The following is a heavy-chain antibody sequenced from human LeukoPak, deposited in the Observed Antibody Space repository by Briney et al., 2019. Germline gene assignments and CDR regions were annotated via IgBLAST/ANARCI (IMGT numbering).Heavy chain of an antibody. J-gene: IGHJ4*01. Sequence: GGSLRLSCAASGFTFSNYVMHWVRQAPGKGLEWVSTLSGGGITTYYADSVKGRFTISRDNSKNTLYLQMNSLRAEDTAVYYCAKGIYSSGWSYFDYWGHGTLVTVSS. D-gene: IGHD6-19*01. CDR3: AKGIYSSGWSYFDY. CDR2: LSGGGITT. V-gene: IGHV3-23*01. CDR1: GFTFSNYV.